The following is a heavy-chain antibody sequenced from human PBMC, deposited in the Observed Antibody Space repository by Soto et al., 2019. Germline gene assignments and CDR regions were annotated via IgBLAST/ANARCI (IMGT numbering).Heavy chain of an antibody. CDR1: GFTFSSYG. CDR3: ASTLDTAMAKSTLGDWYFDL. D-gene: IGHD5-18*01. Sequence: QVQLVESGGGVVQPGRSLRLSCAASGFTFSSYGMHWVRQAPGKGLEWVAVIWYDGSNKYYADSVKGRFTISRDNSKKTLYLQMNSLRAEDTAVYYCASTLDTAMAKSTLGDWYFDLWGRGTLVTVSS. J-gene: IGHJ2*01. V-gene: IGHV3-33*01. CDR2: IWYDGSNK.